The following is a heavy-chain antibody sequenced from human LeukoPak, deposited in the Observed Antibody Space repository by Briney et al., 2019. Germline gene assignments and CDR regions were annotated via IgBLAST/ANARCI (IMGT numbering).Heavy chain of an antibody. D-gene: IGHD2-2*01. Sequence: SETLSLTCAVYGGSFSGYYWSWIRQPPGKGLEWIGYIYYSGSTNYNPSLKSRVTISVDTSKNQFSLKLSSVTAADTAVYYCAAPKIGYCSSTSCYQGAFDIWGQGTMVTVSS. J-gene: IGHJ3*02. V-gene: IGHV4-59*08. CDR2: IYYSGST. CDR3: AAPKIGYCSSTSCYQGAFDI. CDR1: GGSFSGYY.